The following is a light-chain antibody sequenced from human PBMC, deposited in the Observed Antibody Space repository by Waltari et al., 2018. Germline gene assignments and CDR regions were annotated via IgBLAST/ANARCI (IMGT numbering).Light chain of an antibody. CDR3: QQATSFPPT. J-gene: IGKJ4*01. CDR1: RDSTGW. V-gene: IGKV1-12*01. Sequence: TYREDRDSTGWLSWNQQKPGKGPKMLIYSVSTLQSGVPTRFSGSGSGTKFTLTIASLQSEDSGTYYCQQATSFPPTFGGGTKVE. CDR2: SVS.